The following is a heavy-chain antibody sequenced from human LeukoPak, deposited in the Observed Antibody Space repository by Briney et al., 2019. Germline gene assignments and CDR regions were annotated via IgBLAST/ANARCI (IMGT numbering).Heavy chain of an antibody. J-gene: IGHJ5*02. D-gene: IGHD5-24*01. Sequence: PGGSLRLSCAASGFTFSSYGMSWVRQAPGKGLEWVSYISSSGSTIYYADSVKGRFTIYRDNAKNSLYLQMNSLRAEDTAVYYCARDNSVRDEAWWFNPWGQGTLVTVSS. CDR1: GFTFSSYG. CDR2: ISSSGSTI. CDR3: ARDNSVRDEAWWFNP. V-gene: IGHV3-48*04.